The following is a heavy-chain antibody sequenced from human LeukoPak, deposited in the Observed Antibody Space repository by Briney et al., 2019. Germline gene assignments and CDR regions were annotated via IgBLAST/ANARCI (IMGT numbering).Heavy chain of an antibody. CDR1: GFTFSDYN. J-gene: IGHJ4*02. D-gene: IGHD3-22*01. CDR2: ITSGTTYI. Sequence: GGSLRLSCAASGFTFSDYNMNRVRQSPEKGLEWVSSITSGTTYIYYADSVRGRFTLSRDNAKSSLYLQMNSLRAEDTAVYYCARDGRNYYDRSGYYSALAYWGQGTLVTVSS. CDR3: ARDGRNYYDRSGYYSALAY. V-gene: IGHV3-21*01.